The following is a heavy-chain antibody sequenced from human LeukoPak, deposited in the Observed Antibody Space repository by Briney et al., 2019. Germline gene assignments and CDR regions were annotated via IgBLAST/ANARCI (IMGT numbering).Heavy chain of an antibody. J-gene: IGHJ5*02. D-gene: IGHD3-22*01. V-gene: IGHV4-61*02. Sequence: SQTLSLTCTVSGGSISSGSYYWSWIRQPAGKGLEWIGRIYTSGSTNYNPSLKSRVTISVDTSKNQFPLKLSSVTAADTAVYYCARALYDSSLRATWFDPWGQGTLVTVSS. CDR3: ARALYDSSLRATWFDP. CDR2: IYTSGST. CDR1: GGSISSGSYY.